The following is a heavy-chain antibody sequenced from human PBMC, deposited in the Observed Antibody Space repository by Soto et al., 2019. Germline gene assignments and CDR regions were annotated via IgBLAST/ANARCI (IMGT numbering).Heavy chain of an antibody. CDR1: GYSFAGYW. V-gene: IGHV5-10-1*01. J-gene: IGHJ6*02. D-gene: IGHD3-22*01. Sequence: GESLKISCKGSGYSFAGYWITWVRQKPGKGLEWMGRIDPSDSQTYYSPSFRGHVTISVTKSITTVFLQWSSLRASDTAMYYCARHGPRVYYDNSDYYYYGMDVWGQGTTVTVSS. CDR3: ARHGPRVYYDNSDYYYYGMDV. CDR2: IDPSDSQT.